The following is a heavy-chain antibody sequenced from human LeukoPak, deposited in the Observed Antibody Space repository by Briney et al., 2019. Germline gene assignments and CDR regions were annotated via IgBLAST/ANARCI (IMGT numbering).Heavy chain of an antibody. J-gene: IGHJ4*02. V-gene: IGHV3-74*01. CDR1: GFTFSSYW. CDR2: INSDGGST. D-gene: IGHD3-22*01. CDR3: ARVKYYYDSSGYYRREQNFDY. Sequence: GGSLRLSCAASGFTFSSYWMHWVRQAPGKGLVWVSRINSDGGSTSYADSVKGRFTISRDNAKNTLYLRMNSLRAEDTAVYYCARVKYYYDSSGYYRREQNFDYWGQGTLVTVSS.